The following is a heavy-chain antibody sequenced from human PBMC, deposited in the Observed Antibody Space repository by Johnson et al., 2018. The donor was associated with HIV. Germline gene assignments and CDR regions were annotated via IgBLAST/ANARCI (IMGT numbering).Heavy chain of an antibody. V-gene: IGHV3-9*01. J-gene: IGHJ3*02. Sequence: LVESGGGVVQPGRSLRLSCAASGFTFSSYAMHWVRQAPGKGLEWVSGLSWNSGRIVYADSVKGRFTIARDNAKNSLYLQMNSLRAEATALYYCAKGWIVGATKGEVDAFDIWGQGTMVTVSS. CDR2: LSWNSGRI. D-gene: IGHD1-26*01. CDR3: AKGWIVGATKGEVDAFDI. CDR1: GFTFSSYA.